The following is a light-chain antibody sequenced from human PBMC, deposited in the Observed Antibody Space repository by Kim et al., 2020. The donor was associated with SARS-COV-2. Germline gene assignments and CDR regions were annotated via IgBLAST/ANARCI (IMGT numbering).Light chain of an antibody. CDR2: WAS. V-gene: IGKV4-1*01. CDR3: QQYYSTPPS. Sequence: RATLYCKSSQTVLYNSNNKNYLAWYQQKPGQAPKLLIYWASIRESGVSDRFSGGGSETDFTLTVSSLQAEDVAVYYCQQYYSTPPSFGQGTKLEI. J-gene: IGKJ2*03. CDR1: QTVLYNSNNKNY.